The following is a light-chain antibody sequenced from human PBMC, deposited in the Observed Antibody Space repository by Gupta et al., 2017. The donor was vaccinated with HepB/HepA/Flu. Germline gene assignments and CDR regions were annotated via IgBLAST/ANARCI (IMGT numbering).Light chain of an antibody. CDR2: DNN. J-gene: IGLJ2*01. CDR3: GTWDSSLSPI. V-gene: IGLV1-51*01. CDR1: SSNIGNNY. Sequence: QSVLTQPPSVSAAPGQKVTISCSGSSSNIGNNYVSWYQQLPGTAPKLLIYDNNKRPSGIPDRFSGSKFGTSATLGITGLQTGDEADYYCGTWDSSLSPIFGGGTKLTGL.